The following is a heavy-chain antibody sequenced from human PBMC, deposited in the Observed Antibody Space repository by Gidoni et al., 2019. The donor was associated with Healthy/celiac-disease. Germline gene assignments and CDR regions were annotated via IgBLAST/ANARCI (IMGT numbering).Heavy chain of an antibody. J-gene: IGHJ4*02. CDR1: GFTFSSYE. CDR3: AKKSYYFDY. CDR2: ISSSGSTI. V-gene: IGHV3-48*03. Sequence: EVQLVESGGGLVQPGGSLRLSCAASGFTFSSYEMNWVRQAPGKGLAWVSYISSSGSTIYYADSVKGRFTISRDNAKNSLYLQMSSLRAEDTAVYYCAKKSYYFDYWGQGTLVTGSS.